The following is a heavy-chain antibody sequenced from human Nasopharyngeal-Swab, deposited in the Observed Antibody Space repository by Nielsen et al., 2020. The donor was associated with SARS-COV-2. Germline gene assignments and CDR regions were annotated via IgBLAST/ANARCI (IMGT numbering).Heavy chain of an antibody. CDR1: GFTFNTYW. V-gene: IGHV3-7*03. CDR2: IEEDGSQK. CDR3: AKEEVPNDY. Sequence: GESLKISCAASGFTFNTYWMNWARQAPGMGLEWVANIEEDGSQKNYADSVKGRFTISRDNAKNTLYLEVNSLRVEDTAVYYCAKEEVPNDYWGQGTLVTVSS. J-gene: IGHJ4*02.